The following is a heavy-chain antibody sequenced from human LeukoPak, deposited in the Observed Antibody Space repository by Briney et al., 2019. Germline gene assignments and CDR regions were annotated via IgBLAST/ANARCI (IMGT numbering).Heavy chain of an antibody. CDR2: IYHSGST. D-gene: IGHD2-2*01. CDR1: GGSISSSNW. J-gene: IGHJ5*02. CDR3: ARWAGDIVVVPAARDWFDP. V-gene: IGHV4-4*02. Sequence: PSGTLSLTCAVSGGSISSSNWWSWVRQPPGKGLEWIGEIYHSGSTNYNPSLKSRVTISVDKSKNQFPLKLSSVTAADTAVYYCARWAGDIVVVPAARDWFDPWGQGTLVTVSS.